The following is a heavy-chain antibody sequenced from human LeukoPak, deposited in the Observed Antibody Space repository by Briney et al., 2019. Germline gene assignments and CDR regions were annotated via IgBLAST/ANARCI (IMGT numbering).Heavy chain of an antibody. CDR1: GGSISSYY. J-gene: IGHJ4*02. V-gene: IGHV4-4*09. CDR3: ARDEVASGSALFDY. D-gene: IGHD1-26*01. Sequence: KPSETLSLTCTVSGGSISSYYWSWIRQPPGKGLEWIGYIYTSGSTNYNPSLKSRVTISVDTSKNQFSLKLSSVTAADTAVYYCARDEVASGSALFDYWGQGTLVTASS. CDR2: IYTSGST.